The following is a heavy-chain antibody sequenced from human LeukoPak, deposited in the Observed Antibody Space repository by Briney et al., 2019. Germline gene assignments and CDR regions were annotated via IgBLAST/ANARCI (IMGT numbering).Heavy chain of an antibody. D-gene: IGHD2-2*01. CDR1: GLTFSTYA. CDR2: IGGGGTT. J-gene: IGHJ6*02. V-gene: IGHV3-23*01. CDR3: AQDRGARYPFGMDV. Sequence: GGSLRLSCAASGLTFSTYAMRWIRQAPGKGLEWVSSIGGGGTTSYADSVKGRFTISRDLSKITVYLQMNNLRAEDTAVYYCAQDRGARYPFGMDVWGQGTTVTVSS.